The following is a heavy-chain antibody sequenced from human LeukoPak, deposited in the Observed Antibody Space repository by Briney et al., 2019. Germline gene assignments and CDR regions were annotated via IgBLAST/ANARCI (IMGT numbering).Heavy chain of an antibody. J-gene: IGHJ6*02. CDR1: GGSFGGYY. D-gene: IGHD2-21*02. V-gene: IGHV4-34*01. CDR3: AKGVTPYYYYGMDV. Sequence: SETLSLTCAVYGGSFGGYYWSWIRQPPGKGLEWIGEINHSGSTNYNPSLKSRVTISVDTSKNQFSLKLSSVTAADTAVYYCAKGVTPYYYYGMDVWGQGTTVTVSS. CDR2: INHSGST.